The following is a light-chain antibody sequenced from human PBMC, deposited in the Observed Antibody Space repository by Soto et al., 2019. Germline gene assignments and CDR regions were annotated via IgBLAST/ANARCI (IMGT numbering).Light chain of an antibody. CDR1: SGDVGGYNF. CDR3: SSYAASNNLI. CDR2: DVS. V-gene: IGLV2-8*01. Sequence: QSVLTQPPSASGSPGQSVTISCTGTSGDVGGYNFVSWYQHHPGKAPKLLIYDVSKRPSGVPDRFSGSKSGNTASLTVSGLQAEDEAEYYCSSYAASNNLIFGGGTKLTVL. J-gene: IGLJ2*01.